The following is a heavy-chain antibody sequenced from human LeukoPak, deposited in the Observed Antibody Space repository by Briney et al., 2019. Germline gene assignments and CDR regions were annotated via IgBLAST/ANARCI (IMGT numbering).Heavy chain of an antibody. CDR3: ARRGTSSAGSAFDI. D-gene: IGHD1-1*01. J-gene: IGHJ3*02. Sequence: PSQTLSLTCTVSGDSISSGGYYWSWIRQHPGKGLEWIGYIYYSGSTYYNPSLKSRVTISVDTSKNQFSLKLSSVTAADTAVYYCARRGTSSAGSAFDIWGQGTMVTVSS. CDR1: GDSISSGGYY. CDR2: IYYSGST. V-gene: IGHV4-31*03.